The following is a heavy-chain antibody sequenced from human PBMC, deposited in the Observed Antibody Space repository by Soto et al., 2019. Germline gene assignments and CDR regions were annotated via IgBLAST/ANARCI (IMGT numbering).Heavy chain of an antibody. CDR2: ISYDGSNK. Sequence: QVQLVESGGGVVQPGRSLRLSCAASGFTFSSYGMHWVRQAPGKGLEWVAVISYDGSNKYYADSVKGRFTISRDNSKNTLYLQMNSLGAEDTAVYYCAKGSLLWFGEFFYYYYYGMDVWGQGTTVTVSS. CDR3: AKGSLLWFGEFFYYYYYGMDV. V-gene: IGHV3-30*18. CDR1: GFTFSSYG. D-gene: IGHD3-10*01. J-gene: IGHJ6*02.